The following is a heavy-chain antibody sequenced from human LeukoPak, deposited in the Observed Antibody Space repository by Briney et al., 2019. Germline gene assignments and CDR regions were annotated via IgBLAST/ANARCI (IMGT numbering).Heavy chain of an antibody. D-gene: IGHD1-26*01. J-gene: IGHJ6*03. V-gene: IGHV1-2*02. Sequence: ASVKVSCKASGYTFTNYGIHWVRQAPGQGLEWMGWINPNSGGTNYAQKFQGRVTMTRDTSISTAYMELSRLRSDDTAVYYCAKGRGWEASYYYYYMDVWGKGTTVTISS. CDR3: AKGRGWEASYYYYYMDV. CDR1: GYTFTNYG. CDR2: INPNSGGT.